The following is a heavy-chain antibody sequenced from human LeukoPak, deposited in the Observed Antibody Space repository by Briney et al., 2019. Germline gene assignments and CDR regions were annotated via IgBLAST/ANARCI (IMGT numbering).Heavy chain of an antibody. Sequence: PGGSLRLSCAASGFTFDDSAMHWVRQAPGKGLEWVSGISWNSGSIGYTDSVKGRFTISRDNSKNTLYLQMDSLRTEDTAVYYCVRDRGDGYNQIDYWGQGTLVTVSS. CDR3: VRDRGDGYNQIDY. CDR1: GFTFDDSA. J-gene: IGHJ4*02. CDR2: ISWNSGSI. D-gene: IGHD5-12*01. V-gene: IGHV3-9*01.